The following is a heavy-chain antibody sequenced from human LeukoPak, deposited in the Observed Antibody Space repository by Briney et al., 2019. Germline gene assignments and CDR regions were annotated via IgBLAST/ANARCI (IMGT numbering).Heavy chain of an antibody. J-gene: IGHJ6*03. V-gene: IGHV1-69*05. D-gene: IGHD6-19*01. CDR2: IIPIFGTA. CDR1: GGTFGSYA. CDR3: ARGEGSGWFLADYYYMDV. Sequence: ASVKVSCKASGGTFGSYAISWVRQAPGQGLEWMGRIIPIFGTANYAQKFQGRVTITTDESTSTAYMELSSLRSEDTAVYYCARGEGSGWFLADYYYMDVWGKGTTVTVSS.